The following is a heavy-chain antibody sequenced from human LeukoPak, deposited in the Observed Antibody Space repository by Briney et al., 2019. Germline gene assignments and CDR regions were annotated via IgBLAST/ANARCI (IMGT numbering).Heavy chain of an antibody. J-gene: IGHJ4*02. CDR1: GGSISGGDYY. CDR3: ARVTSFYYGSSGPADYFDY. CDR2: IYTSGST. D-gene: IGHD3-22*01. V-gene: IGHV4-61*02. Sequence: PSETLSLTCTVSGGSISGGDYYWSWIRQPAGKRLEWIVRIYTSGSTNYNPSLKSRVTISVDTSKNQFSLKLSSVTAADTAVYYCARVTSFYYGSSGPADYFDYWGQGTLVTVSS.